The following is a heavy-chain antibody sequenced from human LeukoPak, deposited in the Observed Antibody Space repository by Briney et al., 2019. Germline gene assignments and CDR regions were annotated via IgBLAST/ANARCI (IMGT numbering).Heavy chain of an antibody. CDR3: XXXXXVPAAIKGVWFDP. J-gene: IGHJ5*02. CDR2: TYYSGST. CDR1: GGSISSYY. V-gene: IGHV4-59*01. Sequence: SETLSLTCTVSGGSISSYYWSWIRQPPGKGLEWIGYTYYSGSTNYNPSLKSRVTISVDTSKNQFSLKLSSVTAADTAVYYCXXXXXVPAAIKGVWFDPWGQGTLVTVSS. D-gene: IGHD2-2*01.